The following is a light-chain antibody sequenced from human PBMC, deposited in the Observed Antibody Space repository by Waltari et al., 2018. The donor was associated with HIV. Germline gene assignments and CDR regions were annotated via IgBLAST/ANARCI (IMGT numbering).Light chain of an antibody. Sequence: QSVLTQPPSASGTPGQRVTISCSGSRPNIGSNTVNWYQQLPGTAPKLLIYSNNQRPSGVPDRFSGSKSGTSASLAISGLQSEDEADYYCAAWDDSLNGPVFGGGTKLTVL. J-gene: IGLJ2*01. CDR1: RPNIGSNT. CDR3: AAWDDSLNGPV. V-gene: IGLV1-44*01. CDR2: SNN.